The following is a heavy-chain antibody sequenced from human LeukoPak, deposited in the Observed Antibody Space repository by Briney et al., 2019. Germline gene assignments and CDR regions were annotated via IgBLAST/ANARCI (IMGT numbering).Heavy chain of an antibody. J-gene: IGHJ4*02. V-gene: IGHV3-30-3*01. CDR3: ARVVDILTGYYTVDY. CDR2: ISYDGNNK. D-gene: IGHD3-9*01. Sequence: GGSLRLSCAASRFTFSSYAMDWVRQAPGKGLEWVAVISYDGNNKYYADSVKGRFTISRDNAKNSLYLQMNSLRAEDTAVYYCARVVDILTGYYTVDYWGQGTLVTVSS. CDR1: RFTFSSYA.